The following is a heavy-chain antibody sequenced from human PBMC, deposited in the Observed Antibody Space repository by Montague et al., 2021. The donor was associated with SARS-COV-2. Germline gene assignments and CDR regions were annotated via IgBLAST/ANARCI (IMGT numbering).Heavy chain of an antibody. CDR3: ASGVLAWVYYGSGSYSDGMDV. V-gene: IGHV4-59*12. D-gene: IGHD3-10*01. CDR2: IYYSGST. CDR1: GGSINSDY. Sequence: SETLSLTCTVSGGSINSDYWSWIRQPPGKGLEWIGYIYYSGSTYYNPSLKSRVTISVDTSKNQFSLKLSSVTAADTAVYYCASGVLAWVYYGSGSYSDGMDVWGQGTTVTVSS. J-gene: IGHJ6*02.